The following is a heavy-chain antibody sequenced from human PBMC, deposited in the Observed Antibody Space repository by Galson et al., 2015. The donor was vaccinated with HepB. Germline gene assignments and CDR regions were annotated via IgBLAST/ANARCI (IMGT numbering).Heavy chain of an antibody. V-gene: IGHV1-3*01. CDR1: GYTFTSYA. CDR3: ARGRGYCSGGSCYPLDY. D-gene: IGHD2-15*01. Sequence: SVKVSCKASGYTFTSYAMHWVRQAPGQRLEWMGWINAGNGNTKYSQKFQGRVTITRDTSASTAYMELSSLRSEDTAVYYCARGRGYCSGGSCYPLDYWGQGTLVTVSS. J-gene: IGHJ4*02. CDR2: INAGNGNT.